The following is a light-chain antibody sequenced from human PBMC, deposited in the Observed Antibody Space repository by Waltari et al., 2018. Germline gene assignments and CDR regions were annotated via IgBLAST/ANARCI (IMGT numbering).Light chain of an antibody. CDR3: NSRDSSGNHQV. J-gene: IGLJ1*01. V-gene: IGLV3-19*01. CDR1: SLRSYY. CDR2: GKN. Sequence: SSELTQDPAVSVALGQTVRITCQGDSLRSYYASWYQQTPVQAPVLVIYGKNNRPPGIPDRFSGSSSGNTASLTITGAQAEDEADYYCNSRDSSGNHQVFGTGTKVTVL.